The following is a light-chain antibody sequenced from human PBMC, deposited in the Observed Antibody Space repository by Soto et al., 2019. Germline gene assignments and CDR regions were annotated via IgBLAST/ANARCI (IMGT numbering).Light chain of an antibody. V-gene: IGLV2-14*03. CDR2: DVS. Sequence: QSALTQPASVSGSPGQSITISCTGSSSDIGGYSYVSWYQQYPGKAPKLIIYDVSNRPSGLSNRFSGSKSGNTASLTISGLQTEDEAHYYCSSYTRDSSLIFGGGTKLTVL. CDR1: SSDIGGYSY. J-gene: IGLJ2*01. CDR3: SSYTRDSSLI.